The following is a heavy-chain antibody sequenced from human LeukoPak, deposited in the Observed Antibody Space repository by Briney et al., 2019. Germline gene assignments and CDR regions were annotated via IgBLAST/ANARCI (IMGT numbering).Heavy chain of an antibody. J-gene: IGHJ3*02. CDR1: GGSISSYY. CDR2: IYYSGST. V-gene: IGHV4-59*12. CDR3: ARGSLISAAAGTSDAFDI. D-gene: IGHD6-13*01. Sequence: SETLSLTCTVSGGSISSYYWSWIRQPPGKGLEWIGYIYYSGSTNYNPSLKSRVTISVDTSKNQFSLKLSSVTAADTAVYYCARGSLISAAAGTSDAFDIWGQGTMVTVSS.